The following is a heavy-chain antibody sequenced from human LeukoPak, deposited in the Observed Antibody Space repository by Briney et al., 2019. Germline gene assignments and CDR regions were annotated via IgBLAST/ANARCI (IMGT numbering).Heavy chain of an antibody. Sequence: GGSLRLSCAASGFTFSDYYMSWIRQTPGKGLEWVSYISSSGTTMEYANSVKGRFTISRDNGKDSLYLQMNSLEVEDTAVYYCAKGHTYGMIWGRVTLVSVSS. CDR2: ISSSGTTM. V-gene: IGHV3-11*01. CDR3: AKGHTYGMI. CDR1: GFTFSDYY. J-gene: IGHJ4*02. D-gene: IGHD2-8*01.